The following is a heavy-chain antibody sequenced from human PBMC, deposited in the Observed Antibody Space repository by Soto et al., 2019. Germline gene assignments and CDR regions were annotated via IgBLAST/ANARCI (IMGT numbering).Heavy chain of an antibody. CDR1: GFSLSTSGVG. CDR2: IYWDDDK. Sequence: QITLKESGPPLVKPTQTLTLTCTFSGFSLSTSGVGVGWIRQPPGKALEWLALIYWDDDKRYSPSLKSRLTITKDTSQNQVDLTMTDMDPVDTATSYSAHSLLGYGSGGSCYSNWFAPSGQGTLVTVSS. V-gene: IGHV2-5*02. D-gene: IGHD2-15*01. CDR3: AHSLLGYGSGGSCYSNWFAP. J-gene: IGHJ5*02.